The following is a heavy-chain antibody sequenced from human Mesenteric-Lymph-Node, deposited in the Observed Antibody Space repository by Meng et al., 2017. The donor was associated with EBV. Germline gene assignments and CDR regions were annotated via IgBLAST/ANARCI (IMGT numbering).Heavy chain of an antibody. CDR1: GDSVSSNIAT. CDR2: TYYRSKWYN. CDR3: VREDVTADGRLFDF. Sequence: QLQLQQSGPGLVKPSQTLSLTWAISGDSVSSNIATWNWIRQSPSRGLEWLGRTYYRSKWYNGYAVSVKSRITINPDTSKNQFSLQLNSVTPEDTAIYYCVREDVTADGRLFDFWGQGTLVTVSS. V-gene: IGHV6-1*01. J-gene: IGHJ4*01. D-gene: IGHD6-13*01.